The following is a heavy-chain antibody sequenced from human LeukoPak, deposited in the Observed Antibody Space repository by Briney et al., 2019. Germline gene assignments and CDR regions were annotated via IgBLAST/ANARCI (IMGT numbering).Heavy chain of an antibody. D-gene: IGHD3-3*01. CDR2: ISYDGSNK. J-gene: IGHJ4*02. Sequence: GGSLRLSCAASGFTFSSYGMHWVRQAPGKGLEWVAVISYDGSNKYYADSVKGRFTISRDNSKNTLYLQMNSLRAEDTAVYYCARVYDFWSGPSGHWGQGTLVTVSS. CDR3: ARVYDFWSGPSGH. V-gene: IGHV3-30*03. CDR1: GFTFSSYG.